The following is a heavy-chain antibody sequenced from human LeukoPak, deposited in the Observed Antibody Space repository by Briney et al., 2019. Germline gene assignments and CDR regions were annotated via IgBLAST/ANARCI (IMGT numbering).Heavy chain of an antibody. D-gene: IGHD3-22*01. J-gene: IGHJ5*02. CDR1: GFTFSCSA. Sequence: PGGSLRLSCAASGFTFSCSAMHWVRQASGKGLEWVGRIKSKANSYATAYAASVKGRFTISRDDSKNTAYLQMNSLKTEDTAVYYCTRLRCYYDSSGYCPWGQGTLVTVSS. V-gene: IGHV3-73*01. CDR3: TRLRCYYDSSGYCP. CDR2: IKSKANSYAT.